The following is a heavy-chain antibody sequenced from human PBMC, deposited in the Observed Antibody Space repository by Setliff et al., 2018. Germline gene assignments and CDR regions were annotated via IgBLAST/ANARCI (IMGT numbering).Heavy chain of an antibody. D-gene: IGHD6-19*01. CDR3: TRDLGSSGWYLDY. CDR1: GFTLTNAW. CDR2: IKSNTDGGTT. V-gene: IGHV3-15*01. Sequence: GGSLRLSCTASGFTLTNAWINWVRQAPGKGLEWVGRIKSNTDGGTTEYAASVKGRFTISRDDSKSIAYLQMNSLKTEDTAVYYCTRDLGSSGWYLDYWGQGTLVTFSS. J-gene: IGHJ4*02.